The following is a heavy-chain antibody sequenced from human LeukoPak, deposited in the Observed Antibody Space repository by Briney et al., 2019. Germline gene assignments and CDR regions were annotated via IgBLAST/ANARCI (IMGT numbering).Heavy chain of an antibody. V-gene: IGHV3-7*01. CDR2: IKQDGSDR. Sequence: GGSLRLSCAASGFTFRNYWMSWVRQAPGTGLEWVANIKQDGSDRNYVTSVRGRFTISRDNAESSLFLQMNSLRAEDTAVYYCAREYRPVAAPYGMDVWGQGTTVTVSS. D-gene: IGHD2-15*01. CDR3: AREYRPVAAPYGMDV. CDR1: GFTFRNYW. J-gene: IGHJ6*02.